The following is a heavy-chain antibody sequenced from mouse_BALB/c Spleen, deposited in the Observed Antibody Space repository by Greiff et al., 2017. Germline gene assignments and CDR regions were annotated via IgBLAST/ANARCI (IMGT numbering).Heavy chain of an antibody. CDR2: ISYSGST. CDR1: GYSITSDYA. D-gene: IGHD1-1*01. CDR3: ARQEFYYYGSSLTGFDY. V-gene: IGHV3-2*02. J-gene: IGHJ2*01. Sequence: EVKLQESGPGLVKPSQSLSLTCTVTGYSITSDYAWNWIRQFPGNKLEWMGYISYSGSTSYNPSLKSRISITRDTSKNQFFLQLNSVTTEDTATYYCARQEFYYYGSSLTGFDYWGQGTTLTVSS.